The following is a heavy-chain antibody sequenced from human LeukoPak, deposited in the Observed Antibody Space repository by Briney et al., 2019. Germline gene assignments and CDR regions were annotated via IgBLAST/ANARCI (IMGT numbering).Heavy chain of an antibody. CDR1: GYTFTGYY. CDR3: AGTTVTTSPDFDY. D-gene: IGHD4-11*01. CDR2: INPNSGGT. Sequence: ASVKVPCKASGYTFTGYYMHWVRQAPGQGLEWMGWINPNSGGTNYAQKFQGRVTMTRDTSISTAYMELSRLRSDDTAVYYCAGTTVTTSPDFDYWGQGTLVTVSS. V-gene: IGHV1-2*02. J-gene: IGHJ4*02.